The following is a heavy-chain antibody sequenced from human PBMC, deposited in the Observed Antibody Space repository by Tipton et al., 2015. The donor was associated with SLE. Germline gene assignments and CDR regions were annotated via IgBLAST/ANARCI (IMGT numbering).Heavy chain of an antibody. D-gene: IGHD3-22*01. CDR1: GHSISSGYS. CDR2: IYHSGST. J-gene: IGHJ4*02. Sequence: TLSLTCTVSGHSISSGYSWAWIRQPPGEGLEWIGSIYHSGSTYYNPSLKSRVTISVDTSKNQFSLELHSVTAADTAVYYCARDEYRYDATGYHLLGHFDFWGQGTLVTVSS. V-gene: IGHV4-38-2*02. CDR3: ARDEYRYDATGYHLLGHFDF.